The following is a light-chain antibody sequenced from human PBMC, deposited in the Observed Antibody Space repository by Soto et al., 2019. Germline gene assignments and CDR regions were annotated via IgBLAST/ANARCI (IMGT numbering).Light chain of an antibody. CDR3: QQYGSTWT. CDR2: GAS. V-gene: IGKV3-20*01. Sequence: VLSQSPGTLFSSPGETATISFSASQSFSSSYLALYQQKPGQAPRLLIYGASSRATGIPDRFSGSGSGTDFTLTISRLEPEDFAVYYCQQYGSTWTFGQGTKVDIK. J-gene: IGKJ1*01. CDR1: QSFSSSY.